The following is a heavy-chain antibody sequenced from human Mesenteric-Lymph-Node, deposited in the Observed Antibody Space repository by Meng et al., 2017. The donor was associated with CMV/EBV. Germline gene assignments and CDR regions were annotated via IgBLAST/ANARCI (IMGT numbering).Heavy chain of an antibody. CDR1: GDFISSFYY. Sequence: QLSLRVSASAAATPSDTLTLTSPDFGDFISSFYYWVWICQPPGRWLECSVSGHYTGRTYHRPSPKSRVTVSVDTSKNQFSLRLTSVTAADTAIYYCSRPFPSWQSPRLDPFGAWGQGTLVTVSS. CDR3: SRPFPSWQSPRLDPFGA. V-gene: IGHV4-39*01. D-gene: IGHD6-19*01. CDR2: GHYTGRT. J-gene: IGHJ5*02.